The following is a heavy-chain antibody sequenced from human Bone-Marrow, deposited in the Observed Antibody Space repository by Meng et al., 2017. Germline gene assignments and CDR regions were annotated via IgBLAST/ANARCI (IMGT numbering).Heavy chain of an antibody. CDR2: IFHTGNT. V-gene: IGHV4-4*02. Sequence: QVQLQGPGPGLVKPSGTLSLTSAVSGGSIISINWWTWVRQPPGKGLEWIGEIFHTGNTNFHPSLKSRVTISVDKSKNQFSLKLNSVTAADTAVYYCARVDWSGGNPIDSWGQGTLVTVSS. D-gene: IGHD3-10*01. CDR1: GGSIISINW. CDR3: ARVDWSGGNPIDS. J-gene: IGHJ4*02.